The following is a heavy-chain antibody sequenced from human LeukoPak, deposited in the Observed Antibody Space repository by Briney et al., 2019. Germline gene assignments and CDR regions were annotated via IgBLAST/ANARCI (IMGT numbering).Heavy chain of an antibody. V-gene: IGHV3-30*03. CDR1: GFTFSYYS. D-gene: IGHD2-8*02. CDR2: ISYDGRIK. J-gene: IGHJ4*02. Sequence: GGSLRLSCAASGFTFSYYSMNWARQAPGKGLEWVSFISYDGRIKYYADSVEGRLTISRDNSKNTVSLQMNSLRAEDTAIYYCARDLSEKYCIDYWGQGTQVTVSS. CDR3: ARDLSEKYCIDY.